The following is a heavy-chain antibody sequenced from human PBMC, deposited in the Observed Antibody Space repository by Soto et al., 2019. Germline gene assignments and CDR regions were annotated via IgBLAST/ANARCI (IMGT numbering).Heavy chain of an antibody. CDR1: VSTFTSYA. D-gene: IGHD1-26*01. CDR3: ARDPNIVGATHGGYYYYYGMDV. CDR2: INAGHGNT. Sequence: ASVKVSSNTSVSTFTSYAMHSVRQAPRQRLEWMGWINAGHGNTKYSQKFQGRVTITRDTSASTAYMELSSLRAEDTAVYYCARDPNIVGATHGGYYYYYGMDVWGQGSTVTVSS. J-gene: IGHJ6*02. V-gene: IGHV1-3*01.